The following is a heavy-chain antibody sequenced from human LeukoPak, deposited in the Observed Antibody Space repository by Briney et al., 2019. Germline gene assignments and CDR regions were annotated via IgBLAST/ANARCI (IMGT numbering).Heavy chain of an antibody. CDR2: IIPIFGTA. CDR1: GGTFSSYA. Sequence: SVKVSCKASGGTFSSYAISWVRQAPGQGLEWMGGIIPIFGTANYAQKFQGRVTITADESTSTAYMELSSLRSEDTAVYYCASARRTVCTGCYFPDYWGQGTLVTVSS. D-gene: IGHD2-2*01. V-gene: IGHV1-69*01. CDR3: ASARRTVCTGCYFPDY. J-gene: IGHJ4*02.